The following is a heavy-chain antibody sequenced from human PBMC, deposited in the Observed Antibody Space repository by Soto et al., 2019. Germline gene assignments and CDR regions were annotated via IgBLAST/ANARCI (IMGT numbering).Heavy chain of an antibody. Sequence: SETLSLTCTVSGDSIISSDFYWGWVRQPPGKGLEWIGSIFYLGSSYYNPSLRSRVTMSVDTSKNQFSLRLRSVTAADTALYFCARHSLALRKNNWFDPWGQGIMVTVSS. CDR3: ARHSLALRKNNWFDP. V-gene: IGHV4-39*01. CDR1: GDSIISSDFY. J-gene: IGHJ5*02. CDR2: IFYLGSS. D-gene: IGHD3-3*02.